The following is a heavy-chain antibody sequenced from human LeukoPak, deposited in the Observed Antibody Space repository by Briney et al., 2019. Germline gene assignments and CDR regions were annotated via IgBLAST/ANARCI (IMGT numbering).Heavy chain of an antibody. D-gene: IGHD6-19*01. CDR3: ANEYGSGWHPESWFDP. V-gene: IGHV1-69*05. J-gene: IGHJ5*02. CDR2: IIPIFGTA. CDR1: GGTFSSYA. Sequence: ASVKVSCKASGGTFSSYAISWVRQAPGQGLEWMGRIIPIFGTANYAQKFQGRVTITTDESTSTAYMELSSLRSEDTAVYYCANEYGSGWHPESWFDPWGQGTLVTVSS.